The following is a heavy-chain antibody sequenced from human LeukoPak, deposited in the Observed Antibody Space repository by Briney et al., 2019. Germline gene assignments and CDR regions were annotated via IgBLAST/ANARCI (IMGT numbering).Heavy chain of an antibody. CDR3: ARGTRGNDY. V-gene: IGHV3-33*01. Sequence: PGGSLRLSCAASGFIFSTYGMHWVRQAPGKGLEWVAVLWYDGSNKYYADSVKGRFTISRDNSKNTLYLQMNSLRAEDTAVYYCARGTRGNDYWGQGTLVTVSS. D-gene: IGHD6-25*01. CDR1: GFIFSTYG. J-gene: IGHJ4*02. CDR2: LWYDGSNK.